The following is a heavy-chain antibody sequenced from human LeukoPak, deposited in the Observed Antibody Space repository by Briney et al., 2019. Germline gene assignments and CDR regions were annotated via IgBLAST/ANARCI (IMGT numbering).Heavy chain of an antibody. J-gene: IGHJ4*02. CDR2: ISYDGSNK. Sequence: GGSLRLSCAASGFTFSSYGMHWVRQAPGKGLEWVAVISYDGSNKYYPDSVKGRFTISRDNSKNTLYLQMNSLRAEDTAVYYCAKAAQGATSSYFDYWGQGTLVTVSS. D-gene: IGHD1-26*01. CDR1: GFTFSSYG. CDR3: AKAAQGATSSYFDY. V-gene: IGHV3-30*18.